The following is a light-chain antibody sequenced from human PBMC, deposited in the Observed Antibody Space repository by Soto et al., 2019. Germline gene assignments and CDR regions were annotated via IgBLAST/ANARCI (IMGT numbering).Light chain of an antibody. CDR3: AAWDGSLSGVV. V-gene: IGLV1-47*01. CDR1: SSNIGSNF. Sequence: QSVLTQPPSASGTPGQRVTISCSGSSSNIGSNFIYWYQQLPGTAPKLLIYRNSQRPSGVPDRFSGSKSGTSASLVISGLRSEDETDYYCAAWDGSLSGVVFGGGTKLTVL. J-gene: IGLJ3*02. CDR2: RNS.